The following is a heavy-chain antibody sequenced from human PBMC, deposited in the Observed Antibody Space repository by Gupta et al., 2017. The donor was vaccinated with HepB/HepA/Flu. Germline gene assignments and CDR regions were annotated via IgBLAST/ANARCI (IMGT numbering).Heavy chain of an antibody. CDR1: GCSISSYH. J-gene: IGHJ6*04. CDR3: ARFLRGPMDV. CDR2: IYTSGST. D-gene: IGHD1-26*01. Sequence: QVQLQESGPGLVKPSETLSLTCTVSGCSISSYHWSWRRQPAGKGLEWIGRIYTSGSTNYNPSLKSRVTMSVDTAKNQFSLKLSSLTAADTAVYYWARFLRGPMDVWGKGTTVTVSS. V-gene: IGHV4-4*07.